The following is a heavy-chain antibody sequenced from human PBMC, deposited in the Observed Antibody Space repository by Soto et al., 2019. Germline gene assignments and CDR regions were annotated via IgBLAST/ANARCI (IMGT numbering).Heavy chain of an antibody. J-gene: IGHJ6*03. CDR3: ARHRATEYYYYYMDV. Sequence: PGESLKISWKGSGYSFTSYWIGWVRQMPGKGLEWMGMIYPGDSDTRYSPSLQGQVTISVDKSISTAYLQWSSLKAPDTAMYYCARHRATEYYYYYMDVWGKGTTVTVSS. D-gene: IGHD4-4*01. V-gene: IGHV5-51*01. CDR1: GYSFTSYW. CDR2: IYPGDSDT.